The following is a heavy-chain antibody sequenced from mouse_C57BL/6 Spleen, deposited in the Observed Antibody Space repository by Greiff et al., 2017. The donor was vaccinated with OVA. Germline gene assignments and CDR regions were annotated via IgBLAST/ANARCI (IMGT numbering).Heavy chain of an antibody. J-gene: IGHJ3*01. CDR2: IDPETGGT. V-gene: IGHV1-15*01. D-gene: IGHD2-5*01. Sequence: QVQLQQSGAELVRPGASVTLSCKASGSTFTDYEMHWVKQPPVHGLEWIGAIDPETGGTAYNQKFKGKAILTADKSSSTAYMELRSLTSEDSAVYYCTRGSNYVSFAYWGQGTLVTVSA. CDR1: GSTFTDYE. CDR3: TRGSNYVSFAY.